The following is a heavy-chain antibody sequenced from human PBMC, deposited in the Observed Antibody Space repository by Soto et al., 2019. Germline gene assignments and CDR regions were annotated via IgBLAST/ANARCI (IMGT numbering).Heavy chain of an antibody. J-gene: IGHJ6*02. D-gene: IGHD2-2*01. CDR1: GGTFISYA. CDR3: ASSNLDYQYQYYGMDX. V-gene: IGHV1-69*13. CDR2: IIPIFGTA. Sequence: SVKVSFKASGGTFISYAISWVRQAPGQGLEWIGGIIPIFGTANYAQKFQGRVTITADESTSTAYMELSSLRSEDTAVYYCASSNLDYQYQYYGMDXWGQGTTVTVSX.